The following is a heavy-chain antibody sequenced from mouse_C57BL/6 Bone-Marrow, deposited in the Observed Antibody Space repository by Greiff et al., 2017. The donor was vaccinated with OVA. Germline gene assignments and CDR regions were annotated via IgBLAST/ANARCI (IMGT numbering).Heavy chain of an antibody. Sequence: VQLQQPGAELVKPGASVKLSCKASGYTFTSYWMQWVKQRPGQGLEWIGEIDPSDSYTNYNQKFKGKATLTVDTSSSTAYMQLSSLTSEDSAVYYCASEGYGNYGVWFAYWGQRTLVTVSA. J-gene: IGHJ3*01. V-gene: IGHV1-50*01. CDR3: ASEGYGNYGVWFAY. CDR1: GYTFTSYW. CDR2: IDPSDSYT. D-gene: IGHD2-1*01.